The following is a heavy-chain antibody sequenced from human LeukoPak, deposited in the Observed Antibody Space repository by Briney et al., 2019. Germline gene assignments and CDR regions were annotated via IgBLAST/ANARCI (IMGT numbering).Heavy chain of an antibody. Sequence: PSETLSLTCTVSGDSITTTNYYWGWIRQPPGKGLEWIGNIFYSGNTYYNASLKSQVSISIDTSKNQFSLRLTSVTAADTAVYYCARQTGSGLFILPGGQGTLVTVSS. V-gene: IGHV4-39*01. CDR1: GDSITTTNYY. CDR2: IFYSGNT. D-gene: IGHD3/OR15-3a*01. J-gene: IGHJ4*02. CDR3: ARQTGSGLFILP.